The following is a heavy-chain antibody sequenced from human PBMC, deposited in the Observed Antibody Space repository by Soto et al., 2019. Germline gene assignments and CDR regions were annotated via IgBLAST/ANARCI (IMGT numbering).Heavy chain of an antibody. CDR3: ARYSGSYPSYYFDY. CDR1: GFTFSSYA. CDR2: ISGSGGST. Sequence: GGSLRLSCAASGFTFSSYAMSWVRQAPGKGLEWVSAISGSGGSTYYADSVKGRFTISRDNSKNTLYLQMNSLRAEDAAVYFCARYSGSYPSYYFDYWGQGTLVTVSS. J-gene: IGHJ4*02. D-gene: IGHD1-26*01. V-gene: IGHV3-23*01.